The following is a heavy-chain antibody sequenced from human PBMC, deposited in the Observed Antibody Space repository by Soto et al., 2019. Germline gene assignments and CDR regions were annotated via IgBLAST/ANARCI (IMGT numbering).Heavy chain of an antibody. CDR2: ISGSGVGT. D-gene: IGHD3-3*01. V-gene: IGHV3-23*01. J-gene: IGHJ6*02. CDR3: AKGPTVFGAVISFDYYYGMYV. Sequence: GGSLRLSCTASGFTFSASAMSWVRQAPGRGLEWVSGISGSGVGTYYADSVKGRFTISRDNSKNTLYLQLSGLRAEDAAVYYCAKGPTVFGAVISFDYYYGMYVWGQGTPVTVSS. CDR1: GFTFSASA.